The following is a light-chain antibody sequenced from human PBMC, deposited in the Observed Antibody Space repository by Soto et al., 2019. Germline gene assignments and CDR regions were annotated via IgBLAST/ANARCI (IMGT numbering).Light chain of an antibody. V-gene: IGLV3-21*02. Sequence: SYELTQPTAVSVAPGQTARITRGGDNIGSKSVHWYQQKPGQAPVLVVYNYRDRPSGIPERFADYNSGNTATLTISRVEAGDEADYYCQVWDSSRDHVVFGGGTKLTVL. J-gene: IGLJ3*02. CDR3: QVWDSSRDHVV. CDR1: NIGSKS. CDR2: NYR.